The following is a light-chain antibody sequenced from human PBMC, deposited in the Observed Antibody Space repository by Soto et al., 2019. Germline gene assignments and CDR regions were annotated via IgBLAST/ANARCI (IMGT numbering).Light chain of an antibody. V-gene: IGKV1-5*01. Sequence: IQLTQSPSTLSASVEDRVTVTCRASQRIDRYLAWYQEKRGKAPKLLVIDVSTSDGRVPSSLPGPGSATVYFPTISSRQPDDFATYYCQQYKEGAWTLGQWAKVDTK. CDR3: QQYKEGAWT. CDR2: DVS. CDR1: QRIDRY. J-gene: IGKJ1*01.